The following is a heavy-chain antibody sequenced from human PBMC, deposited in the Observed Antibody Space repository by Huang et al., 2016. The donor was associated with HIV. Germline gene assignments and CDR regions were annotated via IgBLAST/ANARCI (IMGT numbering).Heavy chain of an antibody. Sequence: QVQLEQWGAGLLKASETLSLTCAVYGGSFSGYYWNWLRQAPGKGLDWVGEINHSGNTNYTPSLKVRVNMSVDTSKSQFSLYLTSLSAADTGTYFCARRYNSRRDYWGRGTLVTVHS. D-gene: IGHD3-22*01. CDR1: GGSFSGYY. CDR3: ARRYNSRRDY. J-gene: IGHJ4*02. CDR2: INHSGNT. V-gene: IGHV4-34*02.